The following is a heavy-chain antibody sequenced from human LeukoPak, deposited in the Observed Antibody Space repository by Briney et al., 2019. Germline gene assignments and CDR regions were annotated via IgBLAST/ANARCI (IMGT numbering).Heavy chain of an antibody. Sequence: SETLSLSCTVSGGSIRSSSYYWAWLRQPPGKGLERIGSVYSSGPTYYNPSLTSRVTVSADTSKNQFYLKLSSVTAAATAVYCCTRESGGTTVHYWGHGMLVTVS. CDR2: VYSSGPT. V-gene: IGHV4-39*07. D-gene: IGHD2-15*01. CDR1: GGSIRSSSYY. J-gene: IGHJ4*01. CDR3: TRESGGTTVHY.